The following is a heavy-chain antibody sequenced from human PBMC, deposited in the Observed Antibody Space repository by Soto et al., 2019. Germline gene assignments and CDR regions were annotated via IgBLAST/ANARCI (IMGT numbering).Heavy chain of an antibody. D-gene: IGHD3-3*01. CDR2: ISSSSSYI. J-gene: IGHJ3*02. Sequence: GGSLRLSCAASGFTFSIYSMNWVRQAPGKGLEWVSSISSSSSYIYYADSVKGRFTIARDKAKNSLYLQMNSLRAEDTAVYYCASVSYDFWSGNDAFDNWGQGTMVTVSS. CDR1: GFTFSIYS. CDR3: ASVSYDFWSGNDAFDN. V-gene: IGHV3-21*01.